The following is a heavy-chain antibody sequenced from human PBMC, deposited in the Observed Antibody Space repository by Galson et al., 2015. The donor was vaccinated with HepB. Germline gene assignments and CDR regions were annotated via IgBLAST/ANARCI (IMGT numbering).Heavy chain of an antibody. V-gene: IGHV4-34*01. D-gene: IGHD6-19*01. CDR3: ARRWFSIAVAGTSDY. CDR1: GGSFSGYY. Sequence: ETLSLTCAVYGGSFSGYYWSWIRQPPGKGLEWIGEINHSGSTNYNPSLKSRVTISVDTSKNQFSLKLSSVTAADTAVYYCARRWFSIAVAGTSDYWGQGTLVTVSS. J-gene: IGHJ4*02. CDR2: INHSGST.